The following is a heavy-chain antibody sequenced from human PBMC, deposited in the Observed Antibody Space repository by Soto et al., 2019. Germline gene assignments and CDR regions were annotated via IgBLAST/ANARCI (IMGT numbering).Heavy chain of an antibody. D-gene: IGHD3-16*01. CDR3: ARGGSASGGYYYYVMDV. V-gene: IGHV3-66*01. CDR1: GFTVSSNY. Sequence: GGSLRLSCTASGFTVSSNYMSWVRQAPGKGLEWVSVIYSGGTTYYADSVKGRFTISRDNSKNTLYLQMNSLRAEDTAVYYCARGGSASGGYYYYVMDVWGQGTTVNVSS. CDR2: IYSGGTT. J-gene: IGHJ6*02.